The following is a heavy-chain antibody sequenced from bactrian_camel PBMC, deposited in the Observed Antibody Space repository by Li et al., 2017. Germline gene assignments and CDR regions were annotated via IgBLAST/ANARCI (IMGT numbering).Heavy chain of an antibody. CDR2: IFTGDGSP. CDR3: AADQPYSAYGRDLFAY. CDR1: GYIHSTNC. D-gene: IGHD4*01. V-gene: IGHV3S54*01. Sequence: HVQLVESGGGSVQAGGSLRLSCAASGYIHSTNCMGWFRQVLGNEREWVASIFTGDGSPHYNDSVKGRFTISRDNAKNTLYLQMNSLKTEDTAVYYCAADQPYSAYGRDLFAYWGQGTQVTVS. J-gene: IGHJ6*01.